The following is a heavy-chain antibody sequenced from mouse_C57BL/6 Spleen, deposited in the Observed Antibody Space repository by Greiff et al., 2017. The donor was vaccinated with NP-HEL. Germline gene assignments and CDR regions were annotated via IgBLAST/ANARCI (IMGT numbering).Heavy chain of an antibody. CDR2: IYPGDGDT. CDR1: GYAFSSYW. CDR3: ATPITTVVASDY. J-gene: IGHJ2*01. V-gene: IGHV1-80*01. D-gene: IGHD1-1*01. Sequence: QVQLKQSGAELVKPGASVKISCKASGYAFSSYWMNWVKQRPGKGLEWIGQIYPGDGDTNYNGKFKGKATLTADKSSSTAYMQLSSLTSEDSAVYFCATPITTVVASDYWGQGTTLTVSS.